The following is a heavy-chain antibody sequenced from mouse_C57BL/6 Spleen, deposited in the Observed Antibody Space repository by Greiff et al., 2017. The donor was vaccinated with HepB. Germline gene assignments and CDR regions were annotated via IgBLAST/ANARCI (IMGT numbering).Heavy chain of an antibody. Sequence: VKLQESGPGLVQPSQSLSITCTVSGFSLTSYGVHWVRQSPGKGLEWRGVIWSGGSTDYNAAFISRLSISKDNSKSQVFFKMNSLQADDTAIYYCARRGDYGNYEGFAYWGQGTLVTVSA. CDR1: GFSLTSYG. J-gene: IGHJ3*01. CDR2: IWSGGST. V-gene: IGHV2-2*01. CDR3: ARRGDYGNYEGFAY. D-gene: IGHD2-1*01.